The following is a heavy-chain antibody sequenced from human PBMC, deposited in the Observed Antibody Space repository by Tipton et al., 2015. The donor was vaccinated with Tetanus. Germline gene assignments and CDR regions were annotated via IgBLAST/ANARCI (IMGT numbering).Heavy chain of an antibody. D-gene: IGHD5-24*01. CDR1: GGSFSLYY. V-gene: IGHV4-34*01. J-gene: IGHJ3*01. CDR2: ISHSGSS. CDR3: ARGGRDAYNNPLGAFDV. Sequence: LVKPSETLSLACTVSGGSFSLYYWNWVRQSPGKGLEWIGEISHSGSSSYSPSLKSRVTISVDTSKNQFSLRLRSVAAADTAVYYCARGGRDAYNNPLGAFDVWGRGTTVTVSS.